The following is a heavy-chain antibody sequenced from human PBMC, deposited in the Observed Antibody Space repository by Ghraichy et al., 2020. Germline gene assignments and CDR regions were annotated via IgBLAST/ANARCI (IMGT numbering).Heavy chain of an antibody. D-gene: IGHD5-18*01. CDR3: ARAGYSYGYPPHYYYYYYMDV. J-gene: IGHJ6*03. Sequence: GGSLRLSCAASGFTFSSYWMHWVRQAPGKGLVWVSRINSDGSSTSYADSVKGRFTISRDNAKNTLYLQMNSLRAEDTAVYYCARAGYSYGYPPHYYYYYYMDVWGKGTTVTVSS. CDR1: GFTFSSYW. CDR2: INSDGSST. V-gene: IGHV3-74*01.